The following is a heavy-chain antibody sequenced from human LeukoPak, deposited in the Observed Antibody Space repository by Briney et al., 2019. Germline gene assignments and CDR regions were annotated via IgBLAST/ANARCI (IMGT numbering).Heavy chain of an antibody. V-gene: IGHV3-7*01. CDR3: ARDPIVGATYPLVPPDY. CDR2: IEKDGGDK. J-gene: IGHJ4*02. D-gene: IGHD1-26*01. CDR1: GFTFSNFW. Sequence: TGGSLRLSCAASGFTFSNFWMSWVRQAPGKGLEWVANIEKDGGDKNYADSVRGRFTISRDNAKNMLYLQMNSLRAEDTAVYYCARDPIVGATYPLVPPDYWGQGTLVTVSS.